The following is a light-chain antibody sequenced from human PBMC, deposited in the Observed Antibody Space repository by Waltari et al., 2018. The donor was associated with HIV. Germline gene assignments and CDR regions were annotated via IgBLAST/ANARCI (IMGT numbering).Light chain of an antibody. CDR3: SSFGRGNTVL. V-gene: IGLV2-14*01. CDR1: SSDVGAYNY. Sequence: QSALTQPASVSGSPGQSITISCTGTSSDVGAYNYVSWYQLYPGKATKVQMFAVNNRPAGVSDCFAGSKSGNTASLTIAGLQVEDEAVYFCSSFGRGNTVLFGGGTKVTVL. CDR2: AVN. J-gene: IGLJ2*01.